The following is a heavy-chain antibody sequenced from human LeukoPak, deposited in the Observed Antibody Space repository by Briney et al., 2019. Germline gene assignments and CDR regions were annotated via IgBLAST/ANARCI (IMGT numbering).Heavy chain of an antibody. CDR3: AGHYGPNTCGGVIAKRNYFYY. Sequence: SETLSLTCTVSGGSINSSNYYWGWIRQPPGKGLEWIGSIYYSGSTYYSPSLKSRVTIYVDTSKNQFSLKMRTVTAADPAVYYCAGHYGPNTCGGVIAKRNYFYYWGQGTLVTVAS. D-gene: IGHD3-16*02. CDR2: IYYSGST. CDR1: GGSINSSNYY. V-gene: IGHV4-39*01. J-gene: IGHJ4*02.